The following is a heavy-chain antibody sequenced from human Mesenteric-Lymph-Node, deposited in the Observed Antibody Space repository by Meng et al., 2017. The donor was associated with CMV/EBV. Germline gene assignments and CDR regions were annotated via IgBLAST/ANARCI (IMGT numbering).Heavy chain of an antibody. CDR3: ARGIIGYCTSDSFQLDP. CDR2: SNHSGRT. V-gene: IGHV4-34*01. D-gene: IGHD2-2*01. Sequence: SETLSLTCAVYGGSPSAYYGSWIRQPPGKWLEWVGESNHSGRTNYNPSLKSRVTMSVDTSKNQFSLNLSSVTAADTAVYYCARGIIGYCTSDSFQLDPWGQGTLVTVSS. J-gene: IGHJ5*02. CDR1: GGSPSAYY.